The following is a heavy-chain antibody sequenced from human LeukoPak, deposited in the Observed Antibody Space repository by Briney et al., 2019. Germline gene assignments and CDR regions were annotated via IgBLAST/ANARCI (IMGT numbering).Heavy chain of an antibody. CDR3: ARVYIASPGQFDP. Sequence: SQTLSLTCTASGGSLSSGSYYWSWIRQPAGRGLEWIGRIYISGSTSYNPSLKSRVTISADTSKNQFALRLSSVAAAAAAVYYCARVYIASPGQFDPWGQGTLVTVSS. CDR2: IYISGST. CDR1: GGSLSSGSYY. J-gene: IGHJ5*02. D-gene: IGHD6-13*01. V-gene: IGHV4-61*02.